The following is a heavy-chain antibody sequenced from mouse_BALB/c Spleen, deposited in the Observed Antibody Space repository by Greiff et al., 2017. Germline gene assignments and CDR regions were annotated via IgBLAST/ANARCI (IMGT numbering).Heavy chain of an antibody. J-gene: IGHJ2*01. CDR3: ARGDGYYGYYFDY. V-gene: IGHV5-12-1*01. Sequence: EVKLVESGGGLVKPGGSLKLSCAASGFAFSSYDMSWVRQTPEKRLEWVAYISSGGGSTYYPDTVKGRFTISRDNAKNTLYLQMSSLKSEDTAMYYCARGDGYYGYYFDYWGQGTTLTVSS. CDR2: ISSGGGST. D-gene: IGHD2-3*01. CDR1: GFAFSSYD.